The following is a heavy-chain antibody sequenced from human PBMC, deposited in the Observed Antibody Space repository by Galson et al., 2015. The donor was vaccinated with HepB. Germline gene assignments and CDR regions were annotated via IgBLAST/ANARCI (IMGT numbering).Heavy chain of an antibody. J-gene: IGHJ6*02. D-gene: IGHD6-13*01. CDR2: IIPILGIA. CDR1: GGTFSSYT. CDR3: ARGSSRAYYYYYGMDV. V-gene: IGHV1-69*02. Sequence: SVKVSCKASGGTFSSYTISWVRQAPGQGLEWMGRIIPILGIANYAQKFQGRVTITADKSTSTAYMELSSLRSEDTAVYYCARGSSRAYYYYYGMDVWGQGTTVTLAS.